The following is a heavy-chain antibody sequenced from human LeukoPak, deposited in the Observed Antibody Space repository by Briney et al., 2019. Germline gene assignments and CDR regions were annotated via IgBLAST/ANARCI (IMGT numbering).Heavy chain of an antibody. D-gene: IGHD3-16*01. CDR3: ARDGVGDYVVFDY. CDR1: GFTFSSYA. J-gene: IGHJ4*02. V-gene: IGHV3-30-3*01. Sequence: GGSLRLSCAASGFTFSSYAMHWVRQAPGKGLEWVAVISYDGSNKYYADSVKGRFTISRDNSKNTLYLQMNSLRAEDTAVYYCARDGVGDYVVFDYWGQGTLVTVSS. CDR2: ISYDGSNK.